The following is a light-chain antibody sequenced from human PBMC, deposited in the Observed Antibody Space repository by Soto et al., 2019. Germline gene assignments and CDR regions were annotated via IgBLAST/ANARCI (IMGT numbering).Light chain of an antibody. CDR3: SSYAGSNNFDV. CDR2: EVS. Sequence: QPVLTQPPSASGSPGQSVTISCTGTSSDVGGYNYISWYQQHPGKAPKLMIYEVSKRPSGVPDRFSGSKSGNTASLTVSGLQAEDEADYYCSSYAGSNNFDVFGTGTKVTVL. CDR1: SSDVGGYNY. V-gene: IGLV2-8*01. J-gene: IGLJ1*01.